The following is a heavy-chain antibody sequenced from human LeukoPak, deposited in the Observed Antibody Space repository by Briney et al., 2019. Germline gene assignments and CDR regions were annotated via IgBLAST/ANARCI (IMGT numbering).Heavy chain of an antibody. CDR2: IYFSGST. D-gene: IGHD3-22*01. Sequence: SETLSLTCTVSGGSISSSSYYWGWIRQPPGKGLEWIGSIYFSGSTYYNPSLKSRVTISVDTSKNQFSLKLSSVTAADTAVYYCARQESGYYDSSGYYHQGIDYWGQGTLVTVSS. CDR1: GGSISSSSYY. J-gene: IGHJ4*02. CDR3: ARQESGYYDSSGYYHQGIDY. V-gene: IGHV4-39*01.